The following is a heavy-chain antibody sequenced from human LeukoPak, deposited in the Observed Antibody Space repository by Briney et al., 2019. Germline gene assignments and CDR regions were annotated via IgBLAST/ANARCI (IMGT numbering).Heavy chain of an antibody. Sequence: PSETLSLTCAVYGGSFSGYYWSWIRQPPGKGLEWIGEINHSGSTNYNPSLKSRVTISVDTSKNQFSLKLSSVTAADTAVYYCASDGYKAFDYWGQGTLVTVSS. CDR2: INHSGST. D-gene: IGHD5-24*01. J-gene: IGHJ4*02. V-gene: IGHV4-34*01. CDR3: ASDGYKAFDY. CDR1: GGSFSGYY.